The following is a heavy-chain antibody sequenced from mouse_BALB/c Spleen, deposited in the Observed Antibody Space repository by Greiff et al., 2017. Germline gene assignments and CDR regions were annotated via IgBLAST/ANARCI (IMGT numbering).Heavy chain of an antibody. CDR3: ARETDFFAY. Sequence: DVKLVESGPGLVKPSQSLSLTCTVTGYSITSDYAWNWIRQFPGNKLEWMGYISYSGSTSYNPSLKSRISITRDTSKNQFFLQLNSVTTEDTATYYCARETDFFAYWGQGTLVTVSA. CDR1: GYSITSDYA. V-gene: IGHV3-2*02. J-gene: IGHJ3*01. D-gene: IGHD2-4*01. CDR2: ISYSGST.